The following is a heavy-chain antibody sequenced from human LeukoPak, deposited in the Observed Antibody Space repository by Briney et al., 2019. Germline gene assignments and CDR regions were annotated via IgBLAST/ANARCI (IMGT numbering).Heavy chain of an antibody. Sequence: ASETLSLTCAVSGGSISSNNWWNWVRQPPGKGLEWIGEIYPSGSINYNPSLKNRVTISLDKSKNQFSLKLASVTAADTAMYYCARDVFSTRRVDYWAREPWSPSPQ. V-gene: IGHV4-4*02. CDR3: ARDVFSTRRVDY. CDR1: GGSISSNNW. D-gene: IGHD1-14*01. CDR2: IYPSGSI. J-gene: IGHJ4*02.